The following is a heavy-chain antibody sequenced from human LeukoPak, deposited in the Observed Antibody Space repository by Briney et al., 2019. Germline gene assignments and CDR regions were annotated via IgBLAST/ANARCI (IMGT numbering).Heavy chain of an antibody. CDR2: INHNVNVN. CDR3: ARAPRKFRGIIVTPLYYFDY. D-gene: IGHD3-10*01. J-gene: IGHJ4*02. Sequence: GGSLRLSCAASGFTFSSYWMNWARQAPGKGLEWVASINHNVNVNYYVDSVKGRFTISRDNSKNTLYLQMNSLRAEDTAIYYCARAPRKFRGIIVTPLYYFDYWGQGALVTVSS. V-gene: IGHV3-7*03. CDR1: GFTFSSYW.